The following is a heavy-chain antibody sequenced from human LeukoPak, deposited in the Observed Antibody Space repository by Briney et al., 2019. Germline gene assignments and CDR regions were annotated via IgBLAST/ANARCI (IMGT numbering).Heavy chain of an antibody. D-gene: IGHD6-13*01. CDR1: GFTFSSYW. Sequence: GGSLRLSCAASGFTFSSYWMSWVRQAPGKGLEWVANIKQDGSEKYYVDSVKGRFTISRDNAKNSLYLQMNSLRAEDTAVYYCASSSSSWYFGGPEGYYTDVWGKGTTVTISS. J-gene: IGHJ6*03. CDR2: IKQDGSEK. CDR3: ASSSSSWYFGGPEGYYTDV. V-gene: IGHV3-7*01.